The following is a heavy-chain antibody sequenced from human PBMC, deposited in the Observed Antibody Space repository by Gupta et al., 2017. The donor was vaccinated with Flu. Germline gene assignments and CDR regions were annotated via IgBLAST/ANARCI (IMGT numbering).Heavy chain of an antibody. CDR3: ASNKKDGYSSGGYAKYYYYGMDV. V-gene: IGHV4-34*01. J-gene: IGHJ6*02. CDR2: INHSGST. CDR1: GGSFSGYY. D-gene: IGHD6-19*01. Sequence: QVQLQQWGAGLLKPSETLSLTCAVYGGSFSGYYWSWIRQPPGKGLEWIGEINHSGSTNYNPSLKSRVTISVDTSKNQFSLKLSSVTAADTAVYYCASNKKDGYSSGGYAKYYYYGMDVWCQGTTVTVSS.